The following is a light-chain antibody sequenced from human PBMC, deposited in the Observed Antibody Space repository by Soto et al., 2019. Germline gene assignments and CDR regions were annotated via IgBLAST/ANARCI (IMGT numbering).Light chain of an antibody. J-gene: IGLJ2*01. V-gene: IGLV2-11*01. CDR2: DVT. CDR1: SSNVGSYNY. CDR3: CSNAGSYTHVV. Sequence: QSALTQPRSVSGSPGQSVTISCTGTSSNVGSYNYVSWYQQHPGQVPELIIYDVTKRPSGVPDRFSGSKSGNTASLTISGLQVDDEADYYCCSNAGSYTHVVFGGGTKVTVL.